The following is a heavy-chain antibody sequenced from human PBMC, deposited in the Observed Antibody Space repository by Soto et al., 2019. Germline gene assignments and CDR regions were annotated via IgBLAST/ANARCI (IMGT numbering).Heavy chain of an antibody. CDR2: MNPNSGNT. V-gene: IGHV1-8*01. Sequence: ASVKVSCKASGYTFTSYDINWVRQATGQGLEWMGWMNPNSGNTGYAQKFQGRVTMTRNTSISTAYMELSSLRSEDTAVYYCARVLLRITIFGVVISPSGMDVWGQGTTVTVSS. J-gene: IGHJ6*02. D-gene: IGHD3-3*01. CDR3: ARVLLRITIFGVVISPSGMDV. CDR1: GYTFTSYD.